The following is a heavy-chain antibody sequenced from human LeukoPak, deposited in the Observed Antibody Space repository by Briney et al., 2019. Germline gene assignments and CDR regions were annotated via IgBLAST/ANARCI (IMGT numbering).Heavy chain of an antibody. J-gene: IGHJ3*02. CDR3: ARDSKWDAFDI. Sequence: SETLSLTCTVSGGSISSYYWSWIRQPPGKGLEWIGYIYYSGSTNYNPSLKSRVTISVDTSKNQFSLKLSSVTAADTAVYYCARDSKWDAFDIWGQGTMVTVSS. CDR2: IYYSGST. V-gene: IGHV4-59*08. CDR1: GGSISSYY. D-gene: IGHD1-26*01.